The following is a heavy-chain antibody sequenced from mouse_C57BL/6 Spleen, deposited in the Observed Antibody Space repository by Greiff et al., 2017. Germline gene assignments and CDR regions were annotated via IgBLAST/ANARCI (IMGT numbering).Heavy chain of an antibody. D-gene: IGHD1-1*01. J-gene: IGHJ4*01. Sequence: EVMLVESGGGLVKPGGSLKLSCAASGFTFSDYGMHWVRQAPEKGLEWVAYISSGSSTIYYADTVKGRFTISRDNAKNTLFPQMTSLRSEDTAMYYCARRITSVVAGCYAMDYWGQGTSVTVSS. CDR2: ISSGSSTI. CDR3: ARRITSVVAGCYAMDY. V-gene: IGHV5-17*01. CDR1: GFTFSDYG.